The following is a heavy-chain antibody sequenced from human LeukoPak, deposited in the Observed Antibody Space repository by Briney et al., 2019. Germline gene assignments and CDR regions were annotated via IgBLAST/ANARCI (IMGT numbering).Heavy chain of an antibody. Sequence: SETLSLTCTVSGVSIFSPYWNWVRQPPGKGLEWIGYVHYSGSTNYNPSLKSRVTISVDTSKNQFSLKLSSVTAADTAVYYCARDSSWYDYWGQGTLVTVSS. CDR2: VHYSGST. J-gene: IGHJ4*02. D-gene: IGHD6-13*01. V-gene: IGHV4-59*11. CDR3: ARDSSWYDY. CDR1: GVSIFSPY.